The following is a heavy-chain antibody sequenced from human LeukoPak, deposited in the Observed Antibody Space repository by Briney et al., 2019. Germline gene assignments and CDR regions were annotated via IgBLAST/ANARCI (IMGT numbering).Heavy chain of an antibody. D-gene: IGHD2-15*01. J-gene: IGHJ4*02. CDR1: GGSISSYY. Sequence: SETLSLTCTVSGGSISSYYWSWIRQPPGKGLEWIGYISYSGSISYNPSLKSRVTISVDTSKNQFSLKLSSVTAADTAVYYCARARSFGSDYWGQGTLVTVSS. V-gene: IGHV4-59*12. CDR3: ARARSFGSDY. CDR2: ISYSGSI.